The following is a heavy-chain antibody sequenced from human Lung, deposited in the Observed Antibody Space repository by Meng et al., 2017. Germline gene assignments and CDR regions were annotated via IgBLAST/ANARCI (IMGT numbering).Heavy chain of an antibody. D-gene: IGHD5-18*01. CDR2: ISSNSYYI. Sequence: EVPLGEFGGGLVKPGESLRLSCAASGFTFSSYSMNWVRQAPGKGLEWVSYISSNSYYIYYAGSVKGRFTISRDNAKNSVYLQMNSLRAEDTAVYYCARGDTSMLDFWGQGTLVTVSS. J-gene: IGHJ4*02. CDR3: ARGDTSMLDF. V-gene: IGHV3-21*01. CDR1: GFTFSSYS.